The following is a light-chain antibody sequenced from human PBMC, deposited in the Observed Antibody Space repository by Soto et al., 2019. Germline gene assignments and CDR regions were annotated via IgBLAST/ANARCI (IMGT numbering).Light chain of an antibody. Sequence: EIVMTQSPATLSLSPGERATLSCRASQSVYNNLAWYQQKPGQAPRLLIYAASTRATGFPARFSGGGSGTEFTLTISSLQSEDFAVYYCQQYTAWPLTFGGGTKVDIK. CDR3: QQYTAWPLT. CDR1: QSVYNN. V-gene: IGKV3-15*01. J-gene: IGKJ4*01. CDR2: AAS.